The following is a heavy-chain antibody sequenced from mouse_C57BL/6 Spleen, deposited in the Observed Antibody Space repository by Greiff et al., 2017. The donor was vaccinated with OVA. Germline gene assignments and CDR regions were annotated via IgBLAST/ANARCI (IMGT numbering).Heavy chain of an antibody. Sequence: QVQLKESGPGLVQPSQSLSITCTVSGFSLTSYGVHWVRQSPGKGLEWLGVIWSGGSTDYNAAFISRLSISKDNSKSQVFFKMNSLQADDTAIYYCARMGYVGFAYWGQGTLVTVSA. V-gene: IGHV2-2*01. CDR2: IWSGGST. CDR3: ARMGYVGFAY. D-gene: IGHD3-1*01. J-gene: IGHJ3*01. CDR1: GFSLTSYG.